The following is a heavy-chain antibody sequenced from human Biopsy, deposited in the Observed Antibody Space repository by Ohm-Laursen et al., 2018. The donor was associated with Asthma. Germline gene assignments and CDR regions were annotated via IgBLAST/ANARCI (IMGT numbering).Heavy chain of an antibody. CDR2: VNTGNGDT. V-gene: IGHV1-3*04. Sequence: GASVKVSCKVSGYNFISFAIHWVRQAPGQRLEWMGWVNTGNGDTKYSQKFQGRVTITRDTSASTAYMELRSLRSEDTATYYCARTYYDFLTGQVKDVFGVWGQGTMVTVPS. CDR3: ARTYYDFLTGQVKDVFGV. J-gene: IGHJ3*01. CDR1: GYNFISFA. D-gene: IGHD3-9*01.